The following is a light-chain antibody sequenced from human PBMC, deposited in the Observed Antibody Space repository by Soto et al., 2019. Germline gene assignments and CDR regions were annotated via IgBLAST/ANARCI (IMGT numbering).Light chain of an antibody. CDR3: QQYNNWLPYT. Sequence: EIVMTQSPATLSVSPGERATLSCKTSQSVSSNLAWYQHKPGQAPRLLIYGAFNRATGIPARFSCSGSGTEFTLTISSLQSEAFAVYYCQQYNNWLPYTFGQGTKLEIK. CDR1: QSVSSN. J-gene: IGKJ2*01. CDR2: GAF. V-gene: IGKV3-15*01.